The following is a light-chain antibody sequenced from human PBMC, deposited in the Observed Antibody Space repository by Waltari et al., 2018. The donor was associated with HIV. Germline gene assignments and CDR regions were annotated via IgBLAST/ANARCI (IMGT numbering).Light chain of an antibody. CDR1: KLGEKY. Sequence: SYELTQPPSVSVSPGQTASITCSGDKLGEKYACWYQQKPGQSPVVVIYQDKKRPSGIPERFSGSNSENTATLTISGTQAMDEADYYCQAWDTSSVLFGGGTKLTVL. CDR3: QAWDTSSVL. J-gene: IGLJ2*01. CDR2: QDK. V-gene: IGLV3-1*01.